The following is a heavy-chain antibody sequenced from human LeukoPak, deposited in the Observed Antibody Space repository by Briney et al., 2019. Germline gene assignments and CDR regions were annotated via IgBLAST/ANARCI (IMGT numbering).Heavy chain of an antibody. D-gene: IGHD5-24*01. V-gene: IGHV3-30*18. CDR2: ISYDGSNK. J-gene: IGHJ4*02. CDR3: AKEPRGEMATHFDY. CDR1: GFTFSSYG. Sequence: GGSLRLSCAASGFTFSSYGMHWVRQAPGKGLEWVAVISYDGSNKYYADSVKGRFTISRDNSKNTLYLQVNSLRAEDTAVYYCAKEPRGEMATHFDYWGQGTLVTVSS.